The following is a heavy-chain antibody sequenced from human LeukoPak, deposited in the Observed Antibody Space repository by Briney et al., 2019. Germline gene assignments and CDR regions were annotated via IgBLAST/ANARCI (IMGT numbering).Heavy chain of an antibody. J-gene: IGHJ4*02. CDR1: GGSFSGYY. CDR2: INHSGST. Sequence: SETLSLTCAVYGGSFSGYYWSWLRQPPGKGLEWIGEINHSGSTNYNPSLKSRVTISVDTSKNQFSLKLSSVTAADTAVYYCARDRNDGYLQEEFDYWGQGTLVTVSS. CDR3: ARDRNDGYLQEEFDY. V-gene: IGHV4-34*01. D-gene: IGHD1-1*01.